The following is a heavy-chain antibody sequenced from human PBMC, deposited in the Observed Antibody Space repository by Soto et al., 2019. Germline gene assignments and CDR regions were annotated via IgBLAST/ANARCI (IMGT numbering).Heavy chain of an antibody. D-gene: IGHD3-3*01. CDR3: ARGVLRFLEWLSP. J-gene: IGHJ4*02. CDR2: IYYSGST. CDR1: GGSISSYY. V-gene: IGHV4-59*01. Sequence: QVQLQESGPGLVKPSETLSLTCTVSGGSISSYYWSWIRQPPGKGLEWIGYIYYSGSTNYNPSLKSRVTISVDTSKNQFSLKLSSVTAADTAVYYCARGVLRFLEWLSPWGQGTLVTVSS.